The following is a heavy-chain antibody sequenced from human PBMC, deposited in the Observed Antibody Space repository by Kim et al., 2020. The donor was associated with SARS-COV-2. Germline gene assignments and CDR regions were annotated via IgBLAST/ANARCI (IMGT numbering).Heavy chain of an antibody. CDR2: ISSSSSYI. CDR3: AREGPYYYDSSGYYYAFFDY. J-gene: IGHJ4*02. CDR1: GFTFSSYS. V-gene: IGHV3-21*01. D-gene: IGHD3-22*01. Sequence: GGSLRLSCAASGFTFSSYSMNWVRQAPGKGLEWVSSISSSSSYIYYADSVKGRFTISRDNAKNSLYLQMNSLRAEDTAVYYCAREGPYYYDSSGYYYAFFDYWGQGTLVTVSS.